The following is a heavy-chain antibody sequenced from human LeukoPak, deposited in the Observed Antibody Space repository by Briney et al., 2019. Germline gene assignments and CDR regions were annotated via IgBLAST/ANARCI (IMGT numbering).Heavy chain of an antibody. V-gene: IGHV3-23*01. CDR2: ISGSGGST. Sequence: PGGSLRLSCAASGFTFSSYAMSWVRQAPGKGLEWVSAISGSGGSTYYADSVKGRFTISRDNSKNTLYLQMNSLRAEDTAVYYCAKKMAAMIVVVRQNYFDYWGPGTLVTVSS. D-gene: IGHD3-22*01. CDR3: AKKMAAMIVVVRQNYFDY. CDR1: GFTFSSYA. J-gene: IGHJ4*02.